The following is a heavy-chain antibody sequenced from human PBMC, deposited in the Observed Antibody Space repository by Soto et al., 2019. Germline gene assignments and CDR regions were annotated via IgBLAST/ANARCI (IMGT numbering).Heavy chain of an antibody. CDR3: ARQITSIAVAGFFDY. V-gene: IGHV4-4*02. Sequence: PSETLSLTCAVSSGSISSSNWWSWVRQPPGKGLEWIGEIYHSGSTNYNPSLKSRVTISVDKSKNQFSLKLSSVTAADTAVYYCARQITSIAVAGFFDYWGQGTPVTVSS. CDR2: IYHSGST. CDR1: SGSISSSNW. J-gene: IGHJ4*02. D-gene: IGHD6-19*01.